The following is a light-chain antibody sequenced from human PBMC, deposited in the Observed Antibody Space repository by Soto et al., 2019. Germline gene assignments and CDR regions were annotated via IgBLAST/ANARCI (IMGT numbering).Light chain of an antibody. V-gene: IGLV1-47*01. CDR2: GND. CDR1: ISNIGNNY. Sequence: QSVLTQPSSVSGTPGQGVTISCSGSISNIGNNYVYWFQQLPGTAPKVLTNGNDQRPSGVPDRFSGSKSGTSASLAISGLRSEDEADYYCAAWDDTVRSYVFGTGTKLTVL. CDR3: AAWDDTVRSYV. J-gene: IGLJ1*01.